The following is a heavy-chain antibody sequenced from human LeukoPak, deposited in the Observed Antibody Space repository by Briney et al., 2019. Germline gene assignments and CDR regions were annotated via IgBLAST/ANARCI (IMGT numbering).Heavy chain of an antibody. D-gene: IGHD2-21*01. CDR2: IRSKANSYAT. Sequence: GASLKLSCAASGFTFSGSAMHWVRQASGKGLEGVGRIRSKANSYATAYAASVKGRFTISRDDSKNTAYLQMNSLKTEDTAVYYCTIRGGDYYYYYMDVWGKGTTVTVSS. J-gene: IGHJ6*03. CDR3: TIRGGDYYYYYMDV. V-gene: IGHV3-73*01. CDR1: GFTFSGSA.